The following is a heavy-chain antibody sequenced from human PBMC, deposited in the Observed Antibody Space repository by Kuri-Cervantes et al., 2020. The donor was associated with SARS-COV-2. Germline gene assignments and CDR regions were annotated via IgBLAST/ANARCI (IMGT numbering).Heavy chain of an antibody. CDR2: IYTSGST. CDR1: GGSISSGSYY. J-gene: IGHJ6*03. CDR3: ARDRFFWTTVPYYYYMDV. Sequence: SETLSLTCTVSGGSISSGSYYWSWIRQPAGKGLEWIGRIYTSGSTNYNPSLKSRVTMSVDTSKNQFSLKLSSVTAADTAVYYCARDRFFWTTVPYYYYMDVWGKGTTVTVSS. D-gene: IGHD3/OR15-3a*01. V-gene: IGHV4-61*02.